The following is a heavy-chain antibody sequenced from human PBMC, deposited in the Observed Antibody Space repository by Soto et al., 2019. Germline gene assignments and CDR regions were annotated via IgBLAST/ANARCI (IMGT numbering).Heavy chain of an antibody. CDR3: ARHVIGDYGDYYYYYMDV. CDR1: GGSISSSSYY. J-gene: IGHJ6*03. Sequence: SETLSITCTVSGGSISSSSYYWGWIRQPPGKGLEWIGSIYYSGSTYYNPSLKSRVTISVDTSKNQFSLKLSSVTAADTAVYYCARHVIGDYGDYYYYYMDVWGKGTTVTVSS. V-gene: IGHV4-39*01. D-gene: IGHD4-17*01. CDR2: IYYSGST.